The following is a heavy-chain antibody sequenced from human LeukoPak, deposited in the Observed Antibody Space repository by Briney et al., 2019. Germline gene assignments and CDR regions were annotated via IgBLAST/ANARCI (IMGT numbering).Heavy chain of an antibody. CDR3: AKTLVASPGNTGGP. V-gene: IGHV3-11*03. CDR1: GFTFSDCY. D-gene: IGHD6-6*01. CDR2: IGGSGADT. J-gene: IGHJ5*02. Sequence: GGSLRLSCAASGFTFSDCYMSWFRQAPGMGLEWLSYIGGSGADTNYADSVKGRFTTSRDNAKSSLYLQMNSLRAEDTAVYYCAKTLVASPGNTGGPWGQGTLVTVSS.